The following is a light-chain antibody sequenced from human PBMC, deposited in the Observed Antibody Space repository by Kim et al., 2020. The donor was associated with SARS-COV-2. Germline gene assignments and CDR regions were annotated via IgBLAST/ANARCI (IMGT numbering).Light chain of an antibody. CDR1: SNDVGGYKY. V-gene: IGLV2-14*01. CDR3: SSYIRGSTNYV. CDR2: EVS. Sequence: QSITISFTGTSNDVGGYKYGSWYQQHPGIAPKLVIYEVSNRPSGISNRFSGSKSGNTASLNISGLQAEDEADYYCSSYIRGSTNYVFGTGTKVTVL. J-gene: IGLJ1*01.